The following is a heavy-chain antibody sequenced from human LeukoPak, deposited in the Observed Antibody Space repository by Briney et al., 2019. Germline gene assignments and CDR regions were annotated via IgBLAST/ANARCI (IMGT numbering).Heavy chain of an antibody. Sequence: SETLSLTCDVSGGPIRNFYWTWIRQPVGKEPEWLGRIYSSGSTNYNPSLKSRLTLSVDMSKNQLSLQLRSVTAADTAVYYCARHNHEQGGWYAGSPFDPWGQGTLVTVSS. D-gene: IGHD6-19*01. CDR2: IYSSGST. V-gene: IGHV4-4*07. CDR1: GGPIRNFY. CDR3: ARHNHEQGGWYAGSPFDP. J-gene: IGHJ5*02.